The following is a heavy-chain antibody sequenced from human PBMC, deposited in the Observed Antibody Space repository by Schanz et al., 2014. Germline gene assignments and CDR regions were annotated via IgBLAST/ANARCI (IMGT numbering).Heavy chain of an antibody. CDR3: ARHRDEMATVSSPFDY. Sequence: QVQLQESGPGLVKPSETLSLTCSVSGDSITGVSRYWGWIRQPPGKGLEWIASDCISATDYVNESLQSRVSIPIDRTKTQVSLKVPSVTAADTAVYFCARHRDEMATVSSPFDYWGQGILVTVSS. D-gene: IGHD2-15*01. J-gene: IGHJ4*02. CDR2: DCISATD. CDR1: GDSITGVSRY. V-gene: IGHV4-39*01.